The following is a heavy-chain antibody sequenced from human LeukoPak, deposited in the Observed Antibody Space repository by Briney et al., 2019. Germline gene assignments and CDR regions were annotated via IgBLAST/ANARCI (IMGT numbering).Heavy chain of an antibody. CDR3: AREGLRGDSSLDY. J-gene: IGHJ4*02. CDR1: GFRFKNFV. V-gene: IGHV3-23*01. Sequence: GGSLRLSCAASGFRFKNFVMNWGRRAPGKGLEGWGTIGGPGDATHYADSVTGRFTISRDNAKNSLCLQMNRLLDEATHRYLCAREGLRGDSSLDYWAQGTLLSVSS. D-gene: IGHD3-22*01. CDR2: IGGPGDAT.